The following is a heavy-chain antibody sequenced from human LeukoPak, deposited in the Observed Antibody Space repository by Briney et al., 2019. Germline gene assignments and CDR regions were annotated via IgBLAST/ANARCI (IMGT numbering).Heavy chain of an antibody. J-gene: IGHJ4*02. CDR2: IYYNGAT. CDR3: AIELQYCSSTSCRGNY. D-gene: IGHD2-2*01. CDR1: GGSISSSNYY. Sequence: SETLSLTCTVSGGSISSSNYYWGWIRQPPGKGLEWIGTIYYNGATQYNPSLRSRVTISVDTSKNQFSLRLNSVTAADTAVYYCAIELQYCSSTSCRGNYWGQGTLVTVSS. V-gene: IGHV4-39*01.